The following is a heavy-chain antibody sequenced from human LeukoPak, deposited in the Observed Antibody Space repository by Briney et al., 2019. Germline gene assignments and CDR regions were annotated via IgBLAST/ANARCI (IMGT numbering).Heavy chain of an antibody. J-gene: IGHJ4*02. V-gene: IGHV1-69*04. D-gene: IGHD2-8*01. CDR1: GGTFSSYA. CDR3: ARDARYCTNGVCYTPLSY. CDR2: IIPILGIA. Sequence: SVKVSCKASGGTFSSYAISWVRQAPGQGLEWMGRIIPILGIANYAQKFQGRVTITADKSTSTAYMELSSLRSEDTAVYYCARDARYCTNGVCYTPLSYWSQGTLVTVSS.